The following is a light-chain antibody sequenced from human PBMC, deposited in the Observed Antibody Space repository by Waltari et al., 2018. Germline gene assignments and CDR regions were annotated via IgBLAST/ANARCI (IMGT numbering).Light chain of an antibody. CDR2: EVT. Sequence: QSGLAQPASASGSPGQSITITCTGTSSDVGNYNLVSWYQQHPGKAPRLVIYEVTKRAPGTSDRFSASKSGNTASLSISGLQAQEDEADYYCFSYVGRGTYVFGTGTKVTV. V-gene: IGLV2-23*02. J-gene: IGLJ1*01. CDR3: FSYVGRGTYV. CDR1: SSDVGNYNL.